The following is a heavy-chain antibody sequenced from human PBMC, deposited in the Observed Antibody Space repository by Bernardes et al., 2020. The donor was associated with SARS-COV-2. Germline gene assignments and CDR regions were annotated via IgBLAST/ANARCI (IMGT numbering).Heavy chain of an antibody. CDR3: AREGQGINQGDY. D-gene: IGHD2-15*01. CDR2: ISYDGSNK. Sequence: GGSLRLSCAASGFTFSSYGMHWVRQAPGKGLEWVAVISYDGSNKYYADSVKGRFTISRDNSKNTLYLQMNSLRAEDTAVYYCAREGQGINQGDYWGQGTLVTVSS. CDR1: GFTFSSYG. J-gene: IGHJ4*02. V-gene: IGHV3-30*03.